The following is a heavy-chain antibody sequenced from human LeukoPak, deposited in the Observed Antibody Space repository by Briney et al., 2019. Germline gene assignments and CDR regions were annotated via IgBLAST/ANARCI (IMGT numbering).Heavy chain of an antibody. Sequence: PGGSLRLSCTASGFTFSSYSMNWVRQAPGKGPEWVSSISSSSSYIYYADSVKGRFTISRDNAKNSLYLQMNSLRAEDTAVYYCARVSRAGGLVLPRGYWFDPWGQGTLVTVSS. CDR3: ARVSRAGGLVLPRGYWFDP. V-gene: IGHV3-21*01. D-gene: IGHD6-19*01. J-gene: IGHJ5*02. CDR1: GFTFSSYS. CDR2: ISSSSSYI.